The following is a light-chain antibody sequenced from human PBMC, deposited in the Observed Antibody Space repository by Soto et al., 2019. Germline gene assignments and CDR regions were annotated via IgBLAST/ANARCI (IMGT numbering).Light chain of an antibody. J-gene: IGKJ1*01. CDR1: QRVSSNY. Sequence: EIVLTQSPGTLSLSPGERATLSCRASQRVSSNYLAWYQQKPGQAPRLLIYGASNRATGIPDRFSGSGSGTDFTLTISRLEPEDFAVYYCHQYGSLPWTFGHGTKVEIK. CDR2: GAS. V-gene: IGKV3-20*01. CDR3: HQYGSLPWT.